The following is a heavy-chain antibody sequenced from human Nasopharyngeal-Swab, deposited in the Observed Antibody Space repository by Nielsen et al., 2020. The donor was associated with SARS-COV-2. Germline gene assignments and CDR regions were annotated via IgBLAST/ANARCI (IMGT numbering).Heavy chain of an antibody. J-gene: IGHJ4*02. CDR2: ISYDGSNK. CDR3: ARVSGYYDSSGYYSRPTEPQPPDY. D-gene: IGHD3-22*01. Sequence: GESLKISCAASGFTFSSYAMHWVRQAPGKGLEWVAVISYDGSNKYYADSVKGRFTISRDNSKNTLYLQMNSLRAEDTAVYYCARVSGYYDSSGYYSRPTEPQPPDYWGQGTLVTVSS. V-gene: IGHV3-30-3*01. CDR1: GFTFSSYA.